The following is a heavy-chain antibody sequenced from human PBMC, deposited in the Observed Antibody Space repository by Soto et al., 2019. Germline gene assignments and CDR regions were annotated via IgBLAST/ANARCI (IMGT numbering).Heavy chain of an antibody. Sequence: PRESRKISCKGSGYTFTNYWIGWVRQMPGKGLEWMGIIYPGDSDTKYNPSFQGQVTISADKSITTTYLQWSSLKASDTAIYYCAASIFYYGMDVWGQGPTVTVSS. CDR1: GYTFTNYW. CDR2: IYPGDSDT. J-gene: IGHJ6*02. CDR3: AASIFYYGMDV. V-gene: IGHV5-51*01.